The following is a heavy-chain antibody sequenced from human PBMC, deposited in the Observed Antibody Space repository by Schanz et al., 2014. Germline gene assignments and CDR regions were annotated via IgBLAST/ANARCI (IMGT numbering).Heavy chain of an antibody. CDR2: IKHDGSEK. CDR1: GFTFSSYW. J-gene: IGHJ4*02. CDR3: ARDPNSVNEIDY. D-gene: IGHD5-12*01. V-gene: IGHV3-7*03. Sequence: EVQLVESGGGLVQPGGSLRLSCAASGFTFSSYWMSWVRQAPGKGLEWVANIKHDGSEKYYVDSVKGRFTISRDNAKNSLYLQMNSLRVEDTAVYYCARDPNSVNEIDYWGQGTLVTVSS.